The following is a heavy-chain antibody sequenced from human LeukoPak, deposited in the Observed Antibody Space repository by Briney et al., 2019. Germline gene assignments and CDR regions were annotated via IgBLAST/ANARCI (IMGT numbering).Heavy chain of an antibody. J-gene: IGHJ4*02. Sequence: GGSLRLSCAASGFTFSSYAMSWVRQAPGKGLEWVSAISGSGGSTYYADSVKGRFTISRDNSKNTLYLQMNSLRAEDTAVYYCAKEDYDILTGYKVPYYFDYWGQGTLVTVSS. CDR2: ISGSGGST. CDR1: GFTFSSYA. V-gene: IGHV3-23*01. CDR3: AKEDYDILTGYKVPYYFDY. D-gene: IGHD3-9*01.